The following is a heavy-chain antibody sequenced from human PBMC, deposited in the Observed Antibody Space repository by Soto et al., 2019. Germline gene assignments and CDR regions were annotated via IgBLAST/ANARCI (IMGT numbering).Heavy chain of an antibody. J-gene: IGHJ3*01. Sequence: SETLSLTCTVSGGSLSSYYWSWIRQPAGEGLEWIGRIYTSGSTNYNPSLRSRVTMSVDTSKNQFSLTLRSVTAADTAVYYCARGALIPLWGQGTMVTVSS. D-gene: IGHD3-16*02. CDR3: ARGALIPL. V-gene: IGHV4-4*07. CDR2: IYTSGST. CDR1: GGSLSSYY.